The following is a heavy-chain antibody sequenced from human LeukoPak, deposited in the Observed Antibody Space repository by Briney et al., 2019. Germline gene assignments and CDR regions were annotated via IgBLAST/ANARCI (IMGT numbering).Heavy chain of an antibody. D-gene: IGHD2-2*01. V-gene: IGHV3-23*01. CDR1: GFTFSSYG. Sequence: GGSLRLSCAASGFTFSSYGMSWVRQAPGKGLEWVSGISWNSGNIDYADSVKGRFTISRDNSEKKLYLQMNSLRAEDTAVYYCAKDRHAPGRYCSSTSCLPFDPWGQGTLVTVSS. J-gene: IGHJ5*02. CDR2: ISWNSGNI. CDR3: AKDRHAPGRYCSSTSCLPFDP.